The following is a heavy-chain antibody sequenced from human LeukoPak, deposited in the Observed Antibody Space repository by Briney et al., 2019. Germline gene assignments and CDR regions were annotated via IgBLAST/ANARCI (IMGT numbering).Heavy chain of an antibody. D-gene: IGHD2-8*02. CDR3: AKTRLVGELAWYYYYMDV. Sequence: ASVKVSCKASGYTFTSYGISWVRQAPGQGLEWMGWISAYNGNTNYAQKLQGRVTLTTDTSTSTAYMELRSLRSDDTAVYYCAKTRLVGELAWYYYYMDVWGKGTTVTISS. CDR1: GYTFTSYG. J-gene: IGHJ6*03. CDR2: ISAYNGNT. V-gene: IGHV1-18*01.